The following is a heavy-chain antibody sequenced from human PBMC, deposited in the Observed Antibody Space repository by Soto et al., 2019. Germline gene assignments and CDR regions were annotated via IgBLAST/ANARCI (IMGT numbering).Heavy chain of an antibody. CDR1: GFIFSSYW. CDR3: AREVLRFLEWLTYYYYYMDV. V-gene: IGHV3-7*01. Sequence: GGSLRLSCAASGFIFSSYWMSWVRQAPGKGLEWVANIKQDGSEKYYVDSVKGRFTISRDNAKNSLYLQMNSLRAEDTAVYYCAREVLRFLEWLTYYYYYMDVWGKGTTVTVSS. CDR2: IKQDGSEK. D-gene: IGHD3-3*01. J-gene: IGHJ6*03.